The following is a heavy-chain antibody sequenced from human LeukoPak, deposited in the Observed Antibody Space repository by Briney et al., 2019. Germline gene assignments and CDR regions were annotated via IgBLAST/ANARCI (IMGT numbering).Heavy chain of an antibody. CDR3: AKLGYGFDY. D-gene: IGHD2-15*01. Sequence: GGSLRLSCEVSGFTFRDYSIHWFCQAPGGGLEWVAHISYNGVDEHYAGSVKGRFTVSRDDSKNTAYLLMSGLTTEDTAFYYCAKLGYGFDYWGQGTLVIVSS. J-gene: IGHJ4*02. CDR2: ISYNGVDE. V-gene: IGHV3-30*18. CDR1: GFTFRDYS.